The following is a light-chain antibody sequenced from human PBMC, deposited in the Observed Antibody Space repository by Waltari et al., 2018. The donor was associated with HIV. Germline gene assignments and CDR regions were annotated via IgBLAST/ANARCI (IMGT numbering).Light chain of an antibody. J-gene: IGLJ2*01. CDR1: SANIGAGYD. Sequence: QSVLTQPPSVSGAPGQRVTISCTGSSANIGAGYDVHWYQQLPGKAPKLLIYANNTRPSGVPDRFSGSKSGTSASLAITGLQAEDEADYYCQSYDRSLSGRVFGGGTKLTVL. CDR3: QSYDRSLSGRV. V-gene: IGLV1-40*01. CDR2: ANN.